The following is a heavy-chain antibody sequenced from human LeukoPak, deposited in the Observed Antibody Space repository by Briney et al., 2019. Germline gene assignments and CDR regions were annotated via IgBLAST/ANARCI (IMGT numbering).Heavy chain of an antibody. CDR2: ISWNSGSI. J-gene: IGHJ4*02. V-gene: IGHV3-9*01. D-gene: IGHD1-26*01. CDR3: AKDIGNSGSYGFDY. CDR1: GFTFDDYA. Sequence: GGSLRLSCAASGFTFDDYAMHWVRQAPGKGLERVSGISWNSGSIGYADSVKGRFTISRDNAKNSLYLQMNSLRAEDTALYYCAKDIGNSGSYGFDYWGQGTLATVSS.